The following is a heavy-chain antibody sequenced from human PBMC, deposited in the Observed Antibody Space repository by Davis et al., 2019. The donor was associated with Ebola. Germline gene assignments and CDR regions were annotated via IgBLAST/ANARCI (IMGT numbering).Heavy chain of an antibody. CDR1: AGTFSSYA. CDR2: INPHNGNT. Sequence: ASVKVSCKASAGTFSSYAISWVRQAPGQGLEWMGWINPHNGNTNYAQNVQGRVTMTTDTSTSTAYMEVGILRSDDTAVYYCARAQFPTTSDHWGQGTLVTVSS. D-gene: IGHD1-1*01. CDR3: ARAQFPTTSDH. V-gene: IGHV1-18*01. J-gene: IGHJ4*02.